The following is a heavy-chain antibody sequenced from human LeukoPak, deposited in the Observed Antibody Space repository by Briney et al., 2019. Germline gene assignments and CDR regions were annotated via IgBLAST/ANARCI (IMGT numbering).Heavy chain of an antibody. D-gene: IGHD6-13*01. Sequence: GGSLRLSCAASGFTFDDYAMHWVRQAPGKGLEWVSGISWNSGSIGYADSVKGRFTISRDNAKNSLYLQMNSLRAEDTAVYYCARVGSSWYAGEGYYFDYWGQGTLVTVSS. CDR1: GFTFDDYA. J-gene: IGHJ4*02. V-gene: IGHV3-9*01. CDR3: ARVGSSWYAGEGYYFDY. CDR2: ISWNSGSI.